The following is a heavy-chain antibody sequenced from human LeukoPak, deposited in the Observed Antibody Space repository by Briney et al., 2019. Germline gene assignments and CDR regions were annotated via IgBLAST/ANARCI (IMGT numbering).Heavy chain of an antibody. V-gene: IGHV3-23*01. CDR1: GFTFSDFA. Sequence: GGSLRLSCAASGFTFSDFAMSWVRQAPGKGLEWVSTITGSGGSTYYADSVKGRFTISRDNSKSTLYLQMNSLRAADTAVYYCAIRRMYAGPRGFDYWGQGTLVTVSS. CDR3: AIRRMYAGPRGFDY. J-gene: IGHJ4*02. CDR2: ITGSGGST. D-gene: IGHD2-8*01.